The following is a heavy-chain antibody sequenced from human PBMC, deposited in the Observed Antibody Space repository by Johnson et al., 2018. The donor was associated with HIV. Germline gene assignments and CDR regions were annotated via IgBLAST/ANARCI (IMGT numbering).Heavy chain of an antibody. CDR2: IGTAGDT. V-gene: IGHV3-13*01. CDR1: GFTFSIYD. D-gene: IGHD3-16*01. CDR3: TTVAGGASDI. J-gene: IGHJ3*02. Sequence: VQLVESGGGVVQPGGSLRLSCAASGFTFSIYDMHWVRQVTGKGLEWVSAIGTAGDTYYPGSVKGRFTISRENAKNSLYLQMNSLTAGDTAMYYCTTVAGGASDIWGQGTMVTVSS.